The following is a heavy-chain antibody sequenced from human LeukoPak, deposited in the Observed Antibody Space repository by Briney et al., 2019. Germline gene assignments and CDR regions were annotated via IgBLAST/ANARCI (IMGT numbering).Heavy chain of an antibody. CDR1: GYTLTELS. Sequence: ASVKVSCKVSGYTLTELSMHWVRQAPGKGLEWMGGIIPIFGTANYAQKFQGRVTITADESTSTAYMELSSLRSEDTAVYYCARDRIAVAGIFDYWGQGTLVTVSS. V-gene: IGHV1-69*13. CDR2: IIPIFGTA. CDR3: ARDRIAVAGIFDY. D-gene: IGHD6-19*01. J-gene: IGHJ4*02.